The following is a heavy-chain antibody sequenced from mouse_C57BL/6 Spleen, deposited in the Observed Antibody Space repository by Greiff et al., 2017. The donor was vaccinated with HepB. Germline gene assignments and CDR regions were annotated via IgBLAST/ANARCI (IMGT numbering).Heavy chain of an antibody. V-gene: IGHV1-26*01. Sequence: VQLQQSGPELVKPGASVKISCKASGYTFTDYYMNWVKQSHGKSLEWIGDINPNNGGTSYNQKFKGKATLTVDKSSSTAYMELRSLTSEDSAVYYCATYYSNYGRGYWGQGTTLTVSS. D-gene: IGHD2-5*01. J-gene: IGHJ2*01. CDR1: GYTFTDYY. CDR3: ATYYSNYGRGY. CDR2: INPNNGGT.